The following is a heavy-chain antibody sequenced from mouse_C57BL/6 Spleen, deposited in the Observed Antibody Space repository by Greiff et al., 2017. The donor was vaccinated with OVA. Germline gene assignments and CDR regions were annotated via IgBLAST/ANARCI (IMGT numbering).Heavy chain of an antibody. Sequence: VQLQQPGAELVKPGASVKLSCKASGYTFTSYWMQWVKQRPGQGLEWIGEIDPSDSYTNYNQKFKGKATLTVDTSSSTAYMQLSSLTSEDSAVYYCTRLREYFDVWGTGTTVTVSS. CDR3: TRLREYFDV. CDR1: GYTFTSYW. J-gene: IGHJ1*03. V-gene: IGHV1-50*01. CDR2: IDPSDSYT.